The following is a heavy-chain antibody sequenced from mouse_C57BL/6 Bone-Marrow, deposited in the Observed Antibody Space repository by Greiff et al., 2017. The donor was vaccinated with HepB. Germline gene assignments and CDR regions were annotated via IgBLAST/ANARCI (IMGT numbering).Heavy chain of an antibody. CDR1: GFTFSSYG. CDR2: ISSGGSYT. Sequence: EVQLVESGGDLVKPGGSLKLSCAASGFTFSSYGMSWVRQTPDKRLEWVATISSGGSYTYYPDSVKGRFTISRDNAKNTLYLQMSSLKSEDTAMYYCARHSSYYYGSSWFAYWGQGTTVTVS. V-gene: IGHV5-6*01. CDR3: ARHSSYYYGSSWFAY. J-gene: IGHJ3*01. D-gene: IGHD1-1*01.